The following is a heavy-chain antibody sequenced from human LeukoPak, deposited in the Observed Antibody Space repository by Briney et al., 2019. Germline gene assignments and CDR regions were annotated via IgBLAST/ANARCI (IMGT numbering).Heavy chain of an antibody. Sequence: PGGSLRLSCAVSGFTVSTNNMNWVRQAPGKGLEWVSVIYSGSLAYYADSVKGRFTISRDNSKNTLYIQMNSLRAEDTAVYYCARDSGIGLDFWGQGTLVTVSS. CDR2: IYSGSLA. CDR3: ARDSGIGLDF. J-gene: IGHJ4*02. V-gene: IGHV3-66*01. D-gene: IGHD6-25*01. CDR1: GFTVSTNN.